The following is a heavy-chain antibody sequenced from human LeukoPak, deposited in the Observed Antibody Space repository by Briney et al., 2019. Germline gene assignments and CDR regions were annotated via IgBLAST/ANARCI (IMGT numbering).Heavy chain of an antibody. CDR3: ARIAAAGTY. D-gene: IGHD6-13*01. CDR2: INWNGNST. Sequence: PGGSLRLSCAASGFAFDDYAMSWVRQAPGKGLEWVSGINWNGNSTVYADSVKGRFSISRNNAKNSLYLQMNSLRAEDTALYYCARIAAAGTYWGQGTLVTVSS. CDR1: GFAFDDYA. J-gene: IGHJ4*02. V-gene: IGHV3-20*04.